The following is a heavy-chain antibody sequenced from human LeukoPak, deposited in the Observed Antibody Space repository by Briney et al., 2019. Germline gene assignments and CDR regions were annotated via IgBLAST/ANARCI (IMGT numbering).Heavy chain of an antibody. CDR3: ASHSSGWAGAFDI. J-gene: IGHJ3*02. CDR1: GGSISSSNW. V-gene: IGHV4-4*02. Sequence: PSETLSLTCAVSGGSISSSNWWSWVRQPPGKGLEWIGEIYHSGSTNYNPSLKSRVTISVDKSKNQFSLKLSSVTAADTAVYYCASHSSGWAGAFDIWGQGTTVTVSS. CDR2: IYHSGST. D-gene: IGHD6-19*01.